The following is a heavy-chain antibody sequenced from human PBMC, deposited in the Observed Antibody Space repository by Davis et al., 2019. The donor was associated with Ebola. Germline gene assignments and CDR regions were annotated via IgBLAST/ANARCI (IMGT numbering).Heavy chain of an antibody. D-gene: IGHD5-18*01. CDR1: GGSISSYY. CDR3: ASERGYSYGRLYYFDY. V-gene: IGHV4-59*01. CDR2: IYYSGST. J-gene: IGHJ4*02. Sequence: GSLRLSCTVSGGSISSYYWSWIRQPPGKGLEWIGYIYYSGSTNYNPSLKSRVTISVDTSKNQFSLKLSSVTAADTAVYYCASERGYSYGRLYYFDYWGQGTLVTVSS.